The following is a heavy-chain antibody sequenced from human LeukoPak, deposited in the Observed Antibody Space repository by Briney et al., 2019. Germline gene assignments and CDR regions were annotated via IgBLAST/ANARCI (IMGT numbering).Heavy chain of an antibody. CDR1: GGSFSSDY. D-gene: IGHD2-2*01. CDR2: IFHSGTT. CDR3: ARDHSGYCSSTSCYPNWFDP. V-gene: IGHV4-59*01. J-gene: IGHJ5*02. Sequence: SETLSLTCTMSGGSFSSDYWNWIRQPPGKGLEWIGYIFHSGTTNYNPSLKSRVTISVDTSKNHCSLRLSSVTAADTAVYYCARDHSGYCSSTSCYPNWFDPWGQGTLVTVSS.